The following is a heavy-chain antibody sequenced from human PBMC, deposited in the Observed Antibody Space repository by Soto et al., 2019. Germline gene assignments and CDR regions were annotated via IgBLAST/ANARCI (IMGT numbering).Heavy chain of an antibody. CDR2: IIVASGQT. V-gene: IGHV1-58*02. D-gene: IGHD2-15*01. CDR3: SADRPGIGVGWWF. J-gene: IGHJ6*02. Sequence: GASVKVSCKASGSGFICSGIQWVRQAHGQRLEWIGWIIVASGQTNYAQNFRGRVAITRDTSTATAYIELTGLTAEYTSVYFWSADRPGIGVGWWFWGQGTTVTVSS. CDR1: GSGFICSG.